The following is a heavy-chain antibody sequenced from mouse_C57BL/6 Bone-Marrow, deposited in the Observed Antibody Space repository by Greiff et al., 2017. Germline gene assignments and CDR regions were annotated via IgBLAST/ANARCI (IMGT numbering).Heavy chain of an antibody. J-gene: IGHJ4*01. Sequence: VQLVESGPGLVQPSQSLSITCTVSGFSLTSYGVHWVRQSPGKGLEWLGVIWSGGSTDYNAAFISRLSISKDNSKSQVFFKMNSLQADDTAIYYCASLITTVVADAMDYWGQGTSVTVSS. V-gene: IGHV2-2*01. CDR3: ASLITTVVADAMDY. D-gene: IGHD1-1*01. CDR1: GFSLTSYG. CDR2: IWSGGST.